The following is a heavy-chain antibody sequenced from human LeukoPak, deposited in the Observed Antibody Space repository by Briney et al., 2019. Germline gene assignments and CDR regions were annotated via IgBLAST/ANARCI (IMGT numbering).Heavy chain of an antibody. D-gene: IGHD4-17*01. J-gene: IGHJ5*02. CDR3: ARGVETTVTPGWFDP. V-gene: IGHV4-34*01. CDR1: GFTFSSYA. CDR2: INHSGST. Sequence: GSLRLSCAASGFTFSSYAMSWIRQPPGKGLEWIGEINHSGSTNYNPSLKSRVTISVDTSKNQFSLKLSSVTAADTAVYYCARGVETTVTPGWFDPWGQGTLVTVSS.